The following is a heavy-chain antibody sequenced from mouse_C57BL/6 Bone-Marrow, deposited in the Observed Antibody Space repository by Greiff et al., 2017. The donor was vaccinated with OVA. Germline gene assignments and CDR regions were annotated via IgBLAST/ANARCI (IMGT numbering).Heavy chain of an antibody. Sequence: QVQLQQPGAELVRPGTSVKLSCKASGYTFTSYWMHWVKQRPGQGLEWIGVIDPSDSYTNYNQKFKGKATLTVDTSSSTAYMQLSSLTSEDSAVYYCASSYGSSLWGQGTSVTVSS. CDR2: IDPSDSYT. D-gene: IGHD1-1*01. V-gene: IGHV1-59*01. CDR3: ASSYGSSL. J-gene: IGHJ4*01. CDR1: GYTFTSYW.